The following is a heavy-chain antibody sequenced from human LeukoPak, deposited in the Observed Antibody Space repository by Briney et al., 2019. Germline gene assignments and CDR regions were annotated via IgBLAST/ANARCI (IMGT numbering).Heavy chain of an antibody. CDR3: AKGKISAADAIDS. V-gene: IGHV3-23*01. CDR2: ISNTGGGT. Sequence: GGSLRLSCVVSGFTFGSYAMSWVRQAPGKGLEWVSGISNTGGGTYYADSVKGRFTISRDNSKNTLCLQMNSLRAEDTAVYYCAKGKISAADAIDSWGQGTLVTVSS. D-gene: IGHD6-13*01. J-gene: IGHJ4*02. CDR1: GFTFGSYA.